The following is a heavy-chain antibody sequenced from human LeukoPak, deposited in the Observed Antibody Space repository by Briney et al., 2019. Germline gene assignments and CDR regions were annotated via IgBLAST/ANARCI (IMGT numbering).Heavy chain of an antibody. V-gene: IGHV3-74*01. Sequence: GGSLRLSCAASGFSFSTYWMHWVRQVPGKGAEWVSHITPDGSSTNYADSVKGRFTISRDNAKNTQYLQMNRLRAEDTAGYYCSSQISRGGNWGQGTLVTVSS. CDR1: GFSFSTYW. D-gene: IGHD3-16*01. CDR3: SSQISRGGN. J-gene: IGHJ4*02. CDR2: ITPDGSST.